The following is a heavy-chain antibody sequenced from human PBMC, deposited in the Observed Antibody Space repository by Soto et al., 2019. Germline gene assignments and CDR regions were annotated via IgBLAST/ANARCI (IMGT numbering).Heavy chain of an antibody. Sequence: QVQLVESGGGVVQPGRSLRLSCAASGFTFSSYAMHLVRQAPGKGLEWVAVISYDGSNKYYADSVKGRFTISRDNSKNPLYLQMNSLRGEDTAVYYCASDSAMVRGEPDYWGQGTLVTVSS. V-gene: IGHV3-30-3*01. J-gene: IGHJ4*02. CDR3: ASDSAMVRGEPDY. CDR2: ISYDGSNK. D-gene: IGHD3-10*01. CDR1: GFTFSSYA.